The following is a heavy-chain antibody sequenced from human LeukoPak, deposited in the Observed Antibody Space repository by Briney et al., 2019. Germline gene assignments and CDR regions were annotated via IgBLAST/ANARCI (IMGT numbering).Heavy chain of an antibody. CDR3: ARDGRRSTVLDAFDI. D-gene: IGHD4-17*01. CDR1: GFTFSSYG. CDR2: IWYDGSNK. V-gene: IGHV3-33*01. J-gene: IGHJ3*02. Sequence: GGSLRLSCAASGFTFSSYGMHWVRQAPGKGLEWVAVIWYDGSNKYYADPVKGRFTISRDNSKNTLYLQMNSLRAEDTAVYYCARDGRRSTVLDAFDIWGQGTMVTVSS.